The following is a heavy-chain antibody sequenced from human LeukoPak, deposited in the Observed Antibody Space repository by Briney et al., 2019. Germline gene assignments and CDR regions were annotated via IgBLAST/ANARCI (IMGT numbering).Heavy chain of an antibody. CDR1: GYPFTSYG. CDR3: ARDRGSDSGSRAAYMDV. Sequence: ASVKVSCKASGYPFTSYGITWVRQAPGQGLEWMGWINPNSGGTNYAQKFQGRVTMTRDTSISTAYMELSRLRSDDTAVYYCARDRGSDSGSRAAYMDVWGKGTTVTVSS. D-gene: IGHD1-26*01. J-gene: IGHJ6*03. V-gene: IGHV1-2*02. CDR2: INPNSGGT.